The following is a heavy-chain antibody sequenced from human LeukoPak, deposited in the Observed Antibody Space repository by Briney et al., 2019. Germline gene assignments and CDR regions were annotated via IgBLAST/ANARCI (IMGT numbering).Heavy chain of an antibody. V-gene: IGHV3-48*02. D-gene: IGHD3-9*01. CDR3: ATDQRYAFDY. CDR1: GFSFSDYP. Sequence: PGGSLRLSFATSGFSFSDYPMNWVRQAPGKGLEWVSNIRTSSEGANLAFYADSVKGRVTFSRDDDKNTLYLHMHSLRDDDTVVYYCATDQRYAFDYWGQGILVTVSS. CDR2: IRTSSEGANLA. J-gene: IGHJ4*02.